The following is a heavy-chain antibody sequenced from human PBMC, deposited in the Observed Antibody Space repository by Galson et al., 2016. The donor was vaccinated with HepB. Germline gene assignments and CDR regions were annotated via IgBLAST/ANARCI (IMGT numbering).Heavy chain of an antibody. CDR2: LYFSGTT. V-gene: IGHV4-30-4*01. J-gene: IGHJ3*01. D-gene: IGHD4-11*01. CDR1: RGSINSGDYY. Sequence: TLSLTCTVSRGSINSGDYYWSWLRQSPGKGLEWIGYLYFSGTTSYNPPLKSRVTKSIDTSKNQFSLELISVTAADTAVYYGASFPLFGTYTDYRTGAFHVWGQGTLVTVSS. CDR3: ASFPLFGTYTDYRTGAFHV.